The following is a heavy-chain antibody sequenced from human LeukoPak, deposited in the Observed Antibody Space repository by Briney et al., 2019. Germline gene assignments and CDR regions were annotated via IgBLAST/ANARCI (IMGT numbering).Heavy chain of an antibody. CDR2: SGTSGDT. V-gene: IGHV3-23*01. J-gene: IGHJ4*02. CDR3: ATKTPGNYPYDY. CDR1: GLTFSTSP. D-gene: IGHD3-22*01. Sequence: GGSLRLSCAASGLTFSTSPMNWVRLAPGNRLEWVSTSGTSGDTYYADSVKGRFTISTDNSKSTLYLQLANLRVEDTAVYYCATKTPGNYPYDYWGQGTLVTVSP.